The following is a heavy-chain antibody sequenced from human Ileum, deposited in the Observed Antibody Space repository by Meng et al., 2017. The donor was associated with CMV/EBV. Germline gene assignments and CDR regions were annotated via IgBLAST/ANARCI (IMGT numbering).Heavy chain of an antibody. CDR2: MSAGGRQS. V-gene: IGHV3-23*01. D-gene: IGHD5-18*01. CDR3: ARYKSTVGALTSLDY. Sequence: GCAYSSQARPRLGQAPGKGLDWVDGMSAGGRQSYYAASLECGFTATRDNSMNILSLQVNSLGDEDRAIYFCARYKSTVGALTSLDYWGQGTLVTVSS. J-gene: IGHJ4*02. CDR1: GCAYSSQA.